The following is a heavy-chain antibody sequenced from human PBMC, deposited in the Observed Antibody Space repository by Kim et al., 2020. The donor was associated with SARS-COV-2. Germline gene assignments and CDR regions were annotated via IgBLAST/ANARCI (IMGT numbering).Heavy chain of an antibody. D-gene: IGHD3-9*01. CDR3: ARADDILTGYYPYPRSVDY. CDR1: GYTFTSYG. J-gene: IGHJ4*02. Sequence: ASVKVSCKASGYTFTSYGISWVRQAPGQGLEWMGWISAYNGNTNYAQKLQGRVTMTTDTSTSTAYMELRSLRSDDTAVYYCARADDILTGYYPYPRSVDYWGQGTLVTVSS. CDR2: ISAYNGNT. V-gene: IGHV1-18*01.